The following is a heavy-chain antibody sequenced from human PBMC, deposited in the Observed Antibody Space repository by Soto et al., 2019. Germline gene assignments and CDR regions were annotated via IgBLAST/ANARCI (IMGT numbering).Heavy chain of an antibody. CDR2: ISAYNGNT. CDR3: ARDPGGFGELLHYRMDV. D-gene: IGHD3-10*01. V-gene: IGHV1-18*01. CDR1: GYTFTSYG. Sequence: ASVKVSCKASGYTFTSYGISWVRQAPGQGLEWMGWISAYNGNTNYAQKLQGRVTMTTDTSTSTAYMELRSLRSDDTAVYYCARDPGGFGELLHYRMDVCGQGTTVTVSS. J-gene: IGHJ6*02.